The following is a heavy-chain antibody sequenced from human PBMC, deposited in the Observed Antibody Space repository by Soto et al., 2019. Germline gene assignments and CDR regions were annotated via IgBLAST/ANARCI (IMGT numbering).Heavy chain of an antibody. Sequence: SETLSLTCTVSGGSISSYYWSWIRQPPGKGLEWIGYIYYSGSTNYNPSLKSRVTISVDTSKNQFSLKLSSVTAADTAVYYCARVAAGEPYDAFDIWGQGTMVTVSS. J-gene: IGHJ3*02. CDR1: GGSISSYY. CDR2: IYYSGST. D-gene: IGHD3-16*01. V-gene: IGHV4-59*01. CDR3: ARVAAGEPYDAFDI.